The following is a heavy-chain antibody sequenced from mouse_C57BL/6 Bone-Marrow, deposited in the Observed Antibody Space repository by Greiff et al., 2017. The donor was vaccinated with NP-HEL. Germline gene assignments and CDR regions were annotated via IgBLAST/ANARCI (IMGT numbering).Heavy chain of an antibody. CDR2: IWGVGST. CDR1: GFSLTSYG. V-gene: IGHV2-6*01. J-gene: IGHJ3*01. Sequence: QVQLQQSGPGLVAPSQSLSITCTVSGFSLTSYGVDWVRQSPGKGLEWLGVIWGVGSTNYNSALKSRLSISKDNSKSQVFLKMNSLQTDDTAMYYCASGIYYGNYWFAYWGQGTLVTVSA. CDR3: ASGIYYGNYWFAY. D-gene: IGHD2-1*01.